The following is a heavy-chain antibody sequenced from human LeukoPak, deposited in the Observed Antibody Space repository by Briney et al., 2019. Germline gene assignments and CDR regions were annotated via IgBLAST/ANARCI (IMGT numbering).Heavy chain of an antibody. Sequence: SETLSLTCAVYGGSFSGYYWSWIRQPPGKGLEWIGEINHSGSTNYNPSLKSRVTISVDTSKNQFSLQLSFVTAADTAVYYCARRRQWLGYYFDYWGQGTLVTVSS. J-gene: IGHJ4*02. CDR3: ARRRQWLGYYFDY. D-gene: IGHD6-19*01. CDR1: GGSFSGYY. V-gene: IGHV4-34*01. CDR2: INHSGST.